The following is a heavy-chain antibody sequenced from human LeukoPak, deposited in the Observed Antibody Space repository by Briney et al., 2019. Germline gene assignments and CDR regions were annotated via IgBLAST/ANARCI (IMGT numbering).Heavy chain of an antibody. Sequence: GASVKVSCKASGYTFTNYHMHWVRQAPGQGLEWMGGIIPIFGTANYAQKFQGRVTITTDESTSTAYMELSSLRSEDTAVYYCARSSVPRSEPGNAFDIWGQGTMVTVSS. CDR2: IIPIFGTA. V-gene: IGHV1-69*05. J-gene: IGHJ3*02. D-gene: IGHD3-10*02. CDR3: ARSSVPRSEPGNAFDI. CDR1: GYTFTNYH.